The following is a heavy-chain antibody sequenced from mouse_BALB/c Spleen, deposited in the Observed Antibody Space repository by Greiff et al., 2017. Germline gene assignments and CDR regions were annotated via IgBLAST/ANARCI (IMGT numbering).Heavy chain of an antibody. CDR3: ARGTGTVDY. D-gene: IGHD4-1*01. J-gene: IGHJ2*01. CDR1: GYTFTDYW. Sequence: VQLQQSGAELVMPGASVKMSCKASGYTFTDYWMHWVKQRPGQGLEWIGAIDTSDSYTSYNQKFKGKATLTVDESSSTAYMQLSSLTSEDSAVYYCARGTGTVDYWGQGTTLTVSS. V-gene: IGHV1-69*01. CDR2: IDTSDSYT.